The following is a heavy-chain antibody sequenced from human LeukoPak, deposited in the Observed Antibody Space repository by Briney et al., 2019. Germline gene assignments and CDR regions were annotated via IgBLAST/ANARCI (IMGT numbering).Heavy chain of an antibody. Sequence: PSETLSLTCTVSRGSISSLYWSWIRQPPGKGLEWIGNIYYTGSTNYNPSLKSRVTISVDTSKNQFSLKLSSVTAADTAVYYCARGRGYSYVSPLDYWGKGSLVTVSA. CDR1: RGSISSLY. CDR3: ARGRGYSYVSPLDY. J-gene: IGHJ4*02. D-gene: IGHD5-18*01. CDR2: IYYTGST. V-gene: IGHV4-59*11.